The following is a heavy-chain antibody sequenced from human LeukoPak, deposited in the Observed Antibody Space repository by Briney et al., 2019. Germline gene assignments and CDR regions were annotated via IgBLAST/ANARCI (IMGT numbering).Heavy chain of an antibody. D-gene: IGHD3-10*01. V-gene: IGHV3-11*04. J-gene: IGHJ5*02. CDR2: ISTFGTNI. CDR1: GFTFSDYY. CDR3: GPKWSDP. Sequence: GGSLRLSCAASGFTFSDYYMSWVRQAPGKGLEWVSYISTFGTNINYAESVKGRFTISRDNAKNSLYLQMNSLRAEDTAVYGSGPKWSDPWGQGTLVTVSS.